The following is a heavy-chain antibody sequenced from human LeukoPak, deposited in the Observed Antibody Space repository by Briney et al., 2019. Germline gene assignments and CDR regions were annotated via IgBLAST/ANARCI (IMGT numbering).Heavy chain of an antibody. CDR1: GYTFTSYY. J-gene: IGHJ4*02. V-gene: IGHV1-46*01. Sequence: ASVKVSCKASGYTFTSYYMHWVRQAPGQGLEWMGIINPSGGSTSYAQKFQGRGTMTRDTSTSTVYMELSSLRSEDTAVYYCARAVGPCSGGSCYYTYWGQGTLVTVSS. CDR2: INPSGGST. CDR3: ARAVGPCSGGSCYYTY. D-gene: IGHD2-15*01.